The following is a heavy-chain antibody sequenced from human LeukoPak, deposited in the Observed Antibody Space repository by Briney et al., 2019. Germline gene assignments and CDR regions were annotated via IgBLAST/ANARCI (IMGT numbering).Heavy chain of an antibody. D-gene: IGHD3-10*01. CDR3: ARRAGSGSYRDAFDI. J-gene: IGHJ3*02. Sequence: SETLSLTCTVSGGSISSYYWSWIRQPPGKGLEWIGYIYYSGSTNYNPSLKSRVTISVDTSKNQFSLKLSSVTAADTAVYYCARRAGSGSYRDAFDIWGQGTMVTVSS. CDR1: GGSISSYY. CDR2: IYYSGST. V-gene: IGHV4-59*08.